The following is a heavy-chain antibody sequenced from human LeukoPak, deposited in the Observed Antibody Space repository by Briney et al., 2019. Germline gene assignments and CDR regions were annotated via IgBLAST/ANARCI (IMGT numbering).Heavy chain of an antibody. Sequence: PGGSLRLSCAASGFTFSSYGMHWVRQAPGKGLEWVAFMRYDGSNKYYADSVKGRFTISRDNSKNTLYLQMNSLRAEDTAVYYCAKDWQPYCSGGSCFFDYWGQGTLVTVSS. CDR2: MRYDGSNK. D-gene: IGHD2-15*01. CDR3: AKDWQPYCSGGSCFFDY. CDR1: GFTFSSYG. J-gene: IGHJ4*02. V-gene: IGHV3-30*02.